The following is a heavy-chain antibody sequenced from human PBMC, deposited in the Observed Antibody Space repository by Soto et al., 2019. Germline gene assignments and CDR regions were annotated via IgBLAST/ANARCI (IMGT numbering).Heavy chain of an antibody. J-gene: IGHJ3*02. Sequence: GASVKVSCKASGGTFSTFGISWVRQAPGQGLGWMGWISAYNGNTNYAQKLQGRVTMTTDTSTSTAYMELRSLRSDDTAVYYCAGSADDAFDIWGQGTMVTV. CDR2: ISAYNGNT. V-gene: IGHV1-18*01. CDR3: AGSADDAFDI. CDR1: GGTFSTFG.